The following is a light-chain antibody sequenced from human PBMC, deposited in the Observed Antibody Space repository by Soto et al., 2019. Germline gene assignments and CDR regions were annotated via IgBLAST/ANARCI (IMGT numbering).Light chain of an antibody. V-gene: IGKV1-39*01. Sequence: DIQMTQSPSSLSASIGDRVTITCRASQSISNYLSWYQQKPGRAPKLLIYAASSLQGGVPSRFSGSRSGTYFTLTISSLQPEDLATYYCQQSYVTPPLTFGGGTKVEIK. J-gene: IGKJ4*01. CDR2: AAS. CDR1: QSISNY. CDR3: QQSYVTPPLT.